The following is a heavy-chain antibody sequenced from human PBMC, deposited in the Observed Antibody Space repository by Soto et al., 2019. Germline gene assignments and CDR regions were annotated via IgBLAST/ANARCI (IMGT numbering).Heavy chain of an antibody. V-gene: IGHV1-69*02. CDR3: GRSETAMGQSDY. CDR2: ITATFGIA. Sequence: QVQMVQSGAEVKKPGSSVKVSCKASGGTFSSYTITWVRQAPGQGLEWMGRITATFGIANYAQKFRGRVTISADKSTSTAYMELSSLTSEDTAVYYCGRSETAMGQSDYWGQGTLVTVAP. D-gene: IGHD5-18*01. CDR1: GGTFSSYT. J-gene: IGHJ4*02.